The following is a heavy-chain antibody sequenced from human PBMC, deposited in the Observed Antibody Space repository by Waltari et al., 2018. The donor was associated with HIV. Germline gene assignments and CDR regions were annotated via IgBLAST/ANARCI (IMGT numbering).Heavy chain of an antibody. CDR2: FSWDSDRI. J-gene: IGHJ6*02. Sequence: EVHLVESGGGLVQPGGSLRLSCAVSGFTFAKYAMHWVRKGPGKCLEWVSGFSWDSDRIDYADSVKGRFTVSRDNAKNSLYLQMNSLRVEDTALYYCGKDLTPGGLDVWGQGTTVIVSS. CDR1: GFTFAKYA. CDR3: GKDLTPGGLDV. V-gene: IGHV3-9*01.